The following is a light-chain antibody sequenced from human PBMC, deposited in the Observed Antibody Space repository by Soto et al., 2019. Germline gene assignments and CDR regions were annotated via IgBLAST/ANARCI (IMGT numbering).Light chain of an antibody. J-gene: IGKJ5*01. Sequence: EILLTQSPGTVSFSPWETVTLSCRASQSVNSNLAWYQQKHGKAPRLLIYGAFNRATGIPARLSGSGYGTDLTITISSMETEDFEVYYCQQRSNWTLTFGQGTRLEIK. CDR3: QQRSNWTLT. V-gene: IGKV3-11*01. CDR2: GAF. CDR1: QSVNSN.